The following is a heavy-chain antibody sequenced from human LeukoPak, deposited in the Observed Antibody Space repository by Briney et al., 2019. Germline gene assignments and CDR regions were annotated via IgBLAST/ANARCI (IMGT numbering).Heavy chain of an antibody. CDR1: GDSISSTTNY. Sequence: SETLSLTCTVSGDSISSTTNYWGWIRQPPGKGLEWIGSIYHTGNTYYNSSLQSRVTLSVDTSKNQFSLKLTSVTAADTAVYYCAHEDYNDFNSFDFWGQGTLVTVSS. J-gene: IGHJ4*02. CDR2: IYHTGNT. CDR3: AHEDYNDFNSFDF. V-gene: IGHV4-39*01. D-gene: IGHD3-22*01.